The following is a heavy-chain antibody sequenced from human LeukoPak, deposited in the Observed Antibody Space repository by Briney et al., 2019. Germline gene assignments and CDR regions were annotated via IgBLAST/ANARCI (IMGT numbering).Heavy chain of an antibody. D-gene: IGHD6-19*01. CDR2: ISSSISYI. CDR3: ARDDSVRPRYSSGWLARPLGY. CDR1: GFTFSSYS. V-gene: IGHV3-21*01. J-gene: IGHJ4*02. Sequence: GGSLRLSCAASGFTFSSYSMNWVRQAPGKGLEWVSSISSSISYIYYADSVKDRFTISRDSAKNSLYLQMNSLRAEDTAVYYCARDDSVRPRYSSGWLARPLGYWGQGTLVTVSS.